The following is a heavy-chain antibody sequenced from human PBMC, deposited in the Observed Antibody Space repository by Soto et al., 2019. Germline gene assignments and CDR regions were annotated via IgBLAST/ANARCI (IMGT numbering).Heavy chain of an antibody. V-gene: IGHV4-31*03. CDR2: IYYSGST. CDR1: GGSISSGGYY. D-gene: IGHD3-10*01. Sequence: SETLSLTCTVSGGSISSGGYYWSWIRQHPGKGLEWIGYIYYSGSTYYNPSLKSRVTISVDTSKNQFSLKLSSVTAADTAVYYCARARITMVRGVISAPNYYYYGMDVWGQGTTVTVSS. J-gene: IGHJ6*02. CDR3: ARARITMVRGVISAPNYYYYGMDV.